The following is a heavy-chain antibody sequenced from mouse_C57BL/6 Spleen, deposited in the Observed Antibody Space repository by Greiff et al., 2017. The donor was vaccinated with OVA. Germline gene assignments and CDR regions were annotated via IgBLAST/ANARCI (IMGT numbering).Heavy chain of an antibody. CDR3: ARSQRRPHYYAMDY. D-gene: IGHD2-12*01. CDR1: GYTFTSYW. J-gene: IGHJ4*01. Sequence: VQLQQPGAELVKPGASVKLSCKASGYTFTSYWMQWVKQRPGQGLEWIGEIDPSDSYTNYNQKFKGKATLTVDTSSSTAYMQLSSLTSEDSAVYYCARSQRRPHYYAMDYWGQGTTVTVSS. V-gene: IGHV1-50*01. CDR2: IDPSDSYT.